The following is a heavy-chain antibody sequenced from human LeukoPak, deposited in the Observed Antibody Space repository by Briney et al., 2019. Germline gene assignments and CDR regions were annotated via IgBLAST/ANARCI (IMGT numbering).Heavy chain of an antibody. CDR1: GGSISSYY. CDR2: IYTSGST. CDR3: ARGDPYLPLGY. V-gene: IGHV4-4*07. Sequence: SETLSLTCTVSGGSISSYYWSWIRQPAGKGLEWIGRIYTSGSTNYNPSLESRVTMSVDTSSNQFSLKLSSVTAADTAVYYCARGDPYLPLGYWGQGTLVTVSS. J-gene: IGHJ4*02.